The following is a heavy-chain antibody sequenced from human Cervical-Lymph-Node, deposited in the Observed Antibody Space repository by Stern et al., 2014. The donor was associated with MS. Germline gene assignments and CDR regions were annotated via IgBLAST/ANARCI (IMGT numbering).Heavy chain of an antibody. CDR2: INTRTGNP. Sequence: DQLVESGSELKQPGASVTVSCRVSGSPFTASSISWVRQAPGRGLEWMGWINTRTGNPTYALDFTGRFVFSLDPSVSAAVLQISSLKADDTAVYYCARSQPFSYWGQGTRVTVSP. V-gene: IGHV7-4-1*02. D-gene: IGHD6-13*01. J-gene: IGHJ4*02. CDR1: GSPFTASS. CDR3: ARSQPFSY.